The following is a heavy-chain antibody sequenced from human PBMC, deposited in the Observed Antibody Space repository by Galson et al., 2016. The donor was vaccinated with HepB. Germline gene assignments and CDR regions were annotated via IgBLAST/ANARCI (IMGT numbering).Heavy chain of an antibody. CDR1: GFTFSDYY. CDR3: AREMRNWNEVGDYFDY. CDR2: IYSSDTAI. Sequence: SLRLSCAASGFTFSDYYMSWIRQAPGKGLEWVSYIYSSDTAIYYADSVKGRFTISRDNAKNSLYLQTNSLRAEDTAVYYCAREMRNWNEVGDYFDYWGQGTLVTVSS. D-gene: IGHD1-1*01. V-gene: IGHV3-11*01. J-gene: IGHJ4*02.